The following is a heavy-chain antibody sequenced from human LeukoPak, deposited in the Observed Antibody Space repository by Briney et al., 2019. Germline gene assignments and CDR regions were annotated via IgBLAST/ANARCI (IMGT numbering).Heavy chain of an antibody. D-gene: IGHD3-22*01. CDR3: ARAVTYYYDSSGYPTLDY. V-gene: IGHV4-59*08. CDR1: GGSISSYY. Sequence: PSETLSLTCSVSGGSISSYYWSWIRQPPGKGLEWIGYIYYSGSTNYNPSLKSRVTISVDMSKNQFSLKLNSVTAADTAVYYCARAVTYYYDSSGYPTLDYWGQGTLVTVSS. CDR2: IYYSGST. J-gene: IGHJ4*02.